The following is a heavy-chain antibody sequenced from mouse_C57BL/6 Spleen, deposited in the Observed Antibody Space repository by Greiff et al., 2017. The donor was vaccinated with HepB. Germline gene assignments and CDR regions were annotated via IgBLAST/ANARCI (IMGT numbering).Heavy chain of an antibody. D-gene: IGHD2-1*01. V-gene: IGHV14-1*01. CDR3: TTRGYYGNSWFAY. Sequence: EVQLQQSGAELVRPGASVKLSCTASGFNIKDYYMHWVKQRPEQGLEWIGRIDPEDGDTEYAPKFQGKATMTADTSSNTAYLQLSSLTSEDTAVYYCTTRGYYGNSWFAYWGQGTLVTVSA. CDR1: GFNIKDYY. J-gene: IGHJ3*01. CDR2: IDPEDGDT.